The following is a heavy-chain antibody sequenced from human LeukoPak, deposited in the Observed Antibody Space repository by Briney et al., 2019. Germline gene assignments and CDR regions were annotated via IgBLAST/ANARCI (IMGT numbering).Heavy chain of an antibody. CDR3: ARVNTIFSNYYYGMDV. Sequence: GGSLRLSCAASGFTFSSYEMNWVRQAPGKGLEWVSYISSSGSTIYYADSVKGRFTISRDNAKNSLYLQMNSLRAEDTAVYYCARVNTIFSNYYYGMDVWGQGTTVTVPS. CDR2: ISSSGSTI. D-gene: IGHD3-9*01. CDR1: GFTFSSYE. V-gene: IGHV3-48*03. J-gene: IGHJ6*02.